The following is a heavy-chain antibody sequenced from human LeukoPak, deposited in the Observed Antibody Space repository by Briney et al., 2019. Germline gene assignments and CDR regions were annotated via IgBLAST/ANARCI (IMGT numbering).Heavy chain of an antibody. Sequence: GGSLRLSCAASGFSFSSYSMNWVRQAPGKGLEWVSYISSSSSTIYYADSVKGRFTISRDNAKNSLYLQMNSLRAEDTAVYYCATNYDYVWGIYPPDYWGREPLVTVSS. CDR2: ISSSSSTI. CDR1: GFSFSSYS. CDR3: ATNYDYVWGIYPPDY. V-gene: IGHV3-48*01. J-gene: IGHJ4*02. D-gene: IGHD3-16*02.